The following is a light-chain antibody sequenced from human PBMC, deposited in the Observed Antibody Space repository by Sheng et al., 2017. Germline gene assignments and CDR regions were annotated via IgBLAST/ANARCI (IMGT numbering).Light chain of an antibody. Sequence: QSALTQPASVSESPGQSITISCTGTTSDFGTYNYVSWYQQHPGKAPKLMIYEGSKRPSGVSNRFSGSKSGNTASLTISGLQTEDEADYYCSSYTSSSTRVFGGGTKLTVL. CDR2: EGS. J-gene: IGLJ2*01. CDR3: SSYTSSSTRV. CDR1: TSDFGTYNY. V-gene: IGLV2-14*01.